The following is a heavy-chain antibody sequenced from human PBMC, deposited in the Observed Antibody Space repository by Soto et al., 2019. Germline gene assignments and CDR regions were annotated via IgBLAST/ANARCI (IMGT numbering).Heavy chain of an antibody. CDR3: ARFRGSYGMDV. Sequence: GASVKVSCKASGGTFSSYTISWVRQAPGQGLEWMGRIIPILGIPNYAQKFQGRVTITADKSTSTAYMELSSLRSEDTAVDYCARFRGSYGMDVWGQGTTVTVSS. V-gene: IGHV1-69*02. J-gene: IGHJ6*02. CDR1: GGTFSSYT. CDR2: IIPILGIP. D-gene: IGHD3-10*01.